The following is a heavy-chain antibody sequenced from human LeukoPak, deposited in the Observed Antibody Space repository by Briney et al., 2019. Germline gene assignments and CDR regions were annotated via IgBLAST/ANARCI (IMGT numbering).Heavy chain of an antibody. D-gene: IGHD6-13*01. J-gene: IGHJ4*02. CDR1: GYTFTSYG. CDR2: MNPNSGNT. CDR3: ARGVRSWYFNS. V-gene: IGHV1-8*02. Sequence: ASVRVSCKASGYTFTSYGISWVRQATGQGLEWMGWMNPNSGNTGYAQKFQGRVTMTRNTSISTAYMELSSLRSEDTAMYYCARGVRSWYFNSWGQGTLVTVSS.